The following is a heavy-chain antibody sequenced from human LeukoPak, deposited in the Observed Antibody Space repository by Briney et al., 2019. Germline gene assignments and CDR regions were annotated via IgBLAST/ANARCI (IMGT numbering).Heavy chain of an antibody. CDR2: ISYDGSNK. V-gene: IGHV3-30*18. CDR1: GFTFSSYS. J-gene: IGHJ4*02. CDR3: AKAGPLYGITFGGTTRDY. Sequence: GGSLRLSCAASGFTFSSYSMNWVRQAPGKGLEWVAVISYDGSNKYYADSVKGRFTISRDNSKNTLYLQMNSLRAEDTAVYYCAKAGPLYGITFGGTTRDYWGQGTLVTVSS. D-gene: IGHD3-16*01.